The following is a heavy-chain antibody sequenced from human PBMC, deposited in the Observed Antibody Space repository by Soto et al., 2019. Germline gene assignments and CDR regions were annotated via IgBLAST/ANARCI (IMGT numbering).Heavy chain of an antibody. D-gene: IGHD5-12*01. V-gene: IGHV1-18*01. Sequence: SKARGDAIARRCSSWPQHAPRQGLEWMGWISTYNGDTNYAQTFQDRVTMTTDTSTSTVHMEVRSLRSDDTAVYYCAREGVAPYYYYGMDVWGQGTPVTVS. J-gene: IGHJ6*02. CDR2: ISTYNGDT. CDR1: GDAIARRC. CDR3: AREGVAPYYYYGMDV.